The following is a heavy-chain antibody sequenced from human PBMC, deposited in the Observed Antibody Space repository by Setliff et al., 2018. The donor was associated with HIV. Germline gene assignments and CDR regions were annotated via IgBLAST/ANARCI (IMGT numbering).Heavy chain of an antibody. D-gene: IGHD6-13*01. CDR3: ARGHSSSWTGWFDP. V-gene: IGHV1-18*01. CDR2: ISGYNGNT. Sequence: ASVKVSCKASGYTFTSYGISWARQAPGQGLEWMGWISGYNGNTEYAQKFQGRVTMTTDTSTTIAYMELRSLRSDDTAVYYCARGHSSSWTGWFDPWGQGTLVTVSS. CDR1: GYTFTSYG. J-gene: IGHJ5*02.